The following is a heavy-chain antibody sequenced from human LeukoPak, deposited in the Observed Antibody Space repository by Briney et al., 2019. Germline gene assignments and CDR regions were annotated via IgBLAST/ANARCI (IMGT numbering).Heavy chain of an antibody. CDR2: ISGSGETT. CDR3: AKVPEYGGNSFDY. D-gene: IGHD4-23*01. V-gene: IGHV3-23*01. CDR1: GFTFSSFH. Sequence: PGGSLRLSCEASGFTFSSFHMSWVRQAPGKGLEWVSAISGSGETTYYADSVKGRFTVSRDNSKNTLYLQMNSLRAEDAAVYYCAKVPEYGGNSFDYWGQGTLVTVSS. J-gene: IGHJ4*02.